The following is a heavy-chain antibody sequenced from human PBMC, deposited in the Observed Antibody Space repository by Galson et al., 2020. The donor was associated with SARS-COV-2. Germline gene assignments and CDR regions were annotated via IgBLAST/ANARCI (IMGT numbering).Heavy chain of an antibody. Sequence: GESLKISCAASGFTFSLYEMNWVRQAPGKGLEWISYISSSGRTIYYADSLKGRSIISRDNAKNSLDLEINGLRAEDTGVYYCARETSDDPYDRRAYGLDVDDWGQGTLVTVSS. CDR2: ISSSGRTI. CDR1: GFTFSLYE. CDR3: ARETSDDPYDRRAYGLDVDD. V-gene: IGHV3-48*03. J-gene: IGHJ4*02. D-gene: IGHD3-22*01.